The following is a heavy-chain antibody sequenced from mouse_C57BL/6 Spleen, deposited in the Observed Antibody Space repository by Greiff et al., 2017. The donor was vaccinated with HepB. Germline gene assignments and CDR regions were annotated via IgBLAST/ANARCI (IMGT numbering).Heavy chain of an antibody. J-gene: IGHJ2*01. Sequence: EVQLQQSGAELVRPGASVKLSCTAPGFNIKDDYMHWVKQRPEQGLEWIGWIDPENGDTEYASKFQGKATITADTSSNTAYLQLSSLTSEDTAVYYCTAYYGSSQYYFDYWGQGTTLTVSS. V-gene: IGHV14-4*01. CDR1: GFNIKDDY. CDR2: IDPENGDT. D-gene: IGHD1-1*01. CDR3: TAYYGSSQYYFDY.